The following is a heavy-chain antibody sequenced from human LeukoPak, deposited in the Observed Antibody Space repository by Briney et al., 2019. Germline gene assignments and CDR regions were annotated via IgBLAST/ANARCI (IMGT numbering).Heavy chain of an antibody. CDR2: INHSGST. D-gene: IGHD1-26*01. V-gene: IGHV4-34*01. J-gene: IGHJ4*02. CDR1: GGSFSGYY. Sequence: KPSETLSLTCAVYGGSFSGYYWSWIRQPPGKGLEWIGEINHSGSTNYNPSLKSRVTISVDTSKNQFSLKLSSVTAADTAVYYCAGGDESLVGATRLFDYWGQGTLVTVSS. CDR3: AGGDESLVGATRLFDY.